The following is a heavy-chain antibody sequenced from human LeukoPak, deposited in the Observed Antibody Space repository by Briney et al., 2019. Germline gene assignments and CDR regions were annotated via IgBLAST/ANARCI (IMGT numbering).Heavy chain of an antibody. Sequence: ASVKVSCKASGYTFTSYGISWVRHVPGQGLEWMGWISGYSGDTKYAQKLQGRVTMTTDTSTTTAYMELRSLRAEDTAVYYCGRGGHTSSSWRNFFDHCGQGTLVTVSS. D-gene: IGHD6-6*01. CDR3: GRGGHTSSSWRNFFDH. CDR2: ISGYSGDT. CDR1: GYTFTSYG. V-gene: IGHV1-18*01. J-gene: IGHJ4*02.